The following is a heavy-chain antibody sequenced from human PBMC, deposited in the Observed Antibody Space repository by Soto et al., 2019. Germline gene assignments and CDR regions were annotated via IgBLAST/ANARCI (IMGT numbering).Heavy chain of an antibody. J-gene: IGHJ4*02. Sequence: PSKTLSLTCAVSGASISSSGYYWGWIRQPPGKGLEWIGSIFYGVSTYYNPSLKSRVTISVDTSKNQFSLKLSSVTAADTAVYYCASTVSGYDSDNWGRGTLVTVSS. CDR2: IFYGVST. D-gene: IGHD5-12*01. CDR3: ASTVSGYDSDN. V-gene: IGHV4-39*01. CDR1: GASISSSGYY.